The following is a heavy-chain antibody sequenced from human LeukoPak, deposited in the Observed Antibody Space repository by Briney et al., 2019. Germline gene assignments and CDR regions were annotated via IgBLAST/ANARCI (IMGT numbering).Heavy chain of an antibody. V-gene: IGHV1-24*01. Sequence: ASEKVSCKVSGYTLTELSMHWVRQAPGKGLEWMGGFDPEDGETIYAQKFQRRVTMTEDTSTDTAYMELRSLRSDDTAMYFCTRVGGYSPSSTGGNAFDIWGQGTMVTVSS. CDR2: FDPEDGET. CDR1: GYTLTELS. J-gene: IGHJ3*02. CDR3: TRVGGYSPSSTGGNAFDI. D-gene: IGHD1-26*01.